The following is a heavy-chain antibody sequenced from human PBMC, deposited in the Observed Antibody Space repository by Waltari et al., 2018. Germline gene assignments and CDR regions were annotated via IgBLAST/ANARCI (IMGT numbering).Heavy chain of an antibody. V-gene: IGHV4-34*01. D-gene: IGHD1-1*01. J-gene: IGHJ4*02. CDR3: ARLNGPFTY. CDR2: INHRGRT. CDR1: GGSFSGYY. Sequence: QVQLQQWGAGLLKPSETLSLTCAVYGGSFSGYYWSWIRQPPGKGLEWIGEINHRGRTNYNPSLKSRVTISVDTSKNQFSLKLSSVTAADTAVYYCARLNGPFTYWGQGTLVTVSS.